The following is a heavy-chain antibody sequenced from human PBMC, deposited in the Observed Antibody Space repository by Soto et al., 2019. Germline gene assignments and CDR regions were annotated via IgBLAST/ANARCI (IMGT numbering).Heavy chain of an antibody. Sequence: GAPVKGSRKASGYTFTGHHMHWVRPAPGQGVEWGGWVKPNSGGTNYAPKFQGRVTMTRDTSISTAYMELSRLRSDDTAVYYCARDRDEYYYGSGDYNWFDPWGQGTLVTVSS. D-gene: IGHD3-10*01. J-gene: IGHJ5*02. V-gene: IGHV1-2*02. CDR1: GYTFTGHH. CDR3: ARDRDEYYYGSGDYNWFDP. CDR2: VKPNSGGT.